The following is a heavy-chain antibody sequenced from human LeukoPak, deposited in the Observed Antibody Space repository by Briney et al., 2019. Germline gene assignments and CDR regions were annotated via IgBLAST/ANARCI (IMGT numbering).Heavy chain of an antibody. CDR2: INQDGSEK. CDR3: AREIDSSGWYYYYGMDV. V-gene: IGHV3-7*01. CDR1: GFTFSNYW. J-gene: IGHJ6*02. D-gene: IGHD6-19*01. Sequence: GGALRLSCVASGFTFSNYWMSWVRQAPGEGVERGANINQDGSEKYSVDSVKGRFTISRDNSKNTLYLQMNSLRAEDTAVYYCAREIDSSGWYYYYGMDVWGQGTTVTVSS.